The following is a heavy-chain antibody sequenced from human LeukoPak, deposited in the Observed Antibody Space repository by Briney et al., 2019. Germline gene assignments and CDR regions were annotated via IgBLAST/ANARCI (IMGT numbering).Heavy chain of an antibody. CDR3: ARDLWGSGSYYNPHNYYYYYTDV. Sequence: PGGSLRLSCAASGFTFSSYAMNWVRQAPGKGLEWVSSISSSSSYIYYADSLKGRFTSSRDNAKNSLYLQMNSLRADDTAVYYCARDLWGSGSYYNPHNYYYYYTDVWGKGTTVTVSS. CDR1: GFTFSSYA. V-gene: IGHV3-21*04. D-gene: IGHD3-10*01. CDR2: ISSSSSYI. J-gene: IGHJ6*03.